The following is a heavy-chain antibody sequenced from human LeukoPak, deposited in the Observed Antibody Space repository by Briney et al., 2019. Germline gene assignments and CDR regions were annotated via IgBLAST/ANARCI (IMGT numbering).Heavy chain of an antibody. Sequence: GGSLRLSCGASGFTFSTYPMHWVRQAPGKGLEWVAAISKEGSNKYYADSVKGRYTIYRDSSKNMLYLEMNSLSGEDTAVYYCVKRGSDGGPYFFDYWGQGTLVTVSS. CDR3: VKRGSDGGPYFFDY. D-gene: IGHD3-3*01. V-gene: IGHV3-30*18. J-gene: IGHJ4*02. CDR2: ISKEGSNK. CDR1: GFTFSTYP.